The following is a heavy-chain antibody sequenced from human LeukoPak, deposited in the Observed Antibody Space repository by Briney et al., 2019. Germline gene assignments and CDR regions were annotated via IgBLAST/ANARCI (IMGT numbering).Heavy chain of an antibody. V-gene: IGHV3-11*01. D-gene: IGHD4-17*01. CDR2: ISSSGSTI. J-gene: IGHJ6*02. CDR1: GFTFSDYY. Sequence: GGSLRLSCAASGFTFSDYYMSWIRQAPGKGLEWVSYISSSGSTIYYADSVKGRFTISRDNAKNSLYLQMNSLRAEDTAVYYCARPMTTVTTGEYYYGMDVWGQGTTVTVSS. CDR3: ARPMTTVTTGEYYYGMDV.